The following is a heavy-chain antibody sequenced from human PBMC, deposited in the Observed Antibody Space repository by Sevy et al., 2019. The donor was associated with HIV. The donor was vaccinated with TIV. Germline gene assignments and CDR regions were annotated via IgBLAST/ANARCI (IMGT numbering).Heavy chain of an antibody. CDR1: GFTFSSYW. Sequence: GGSLRLSCAASGFTFSSYWMSWVRQAPGKGLEWVANIKQDGSEKYYVDSVKGRFTISRDNAKNSLYLQMNSLRAEDTAVYYCARKCAYSWYYFDYWGQGTLVTVSS. D-gene: IGHD6-13*01. CDR2: IKQDGSEK. CDR3: ARKCAYSWYYFDY. V-gene: IGHV3-7*01. J-gene: IGHJ4*02.